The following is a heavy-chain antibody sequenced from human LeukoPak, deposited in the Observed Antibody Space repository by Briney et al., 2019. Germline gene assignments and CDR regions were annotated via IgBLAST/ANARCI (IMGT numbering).Heavy chain of an antibody. Sequence: SETLSLTCTVSGGSISSGYWMWLRQPAGKGLEWIGRIYTSGGTRCNPSLRGRVTMSAVTSENQFSLKLSSVTAADTAVYYCARGIRVTASLLSVGFYFDDWGQGTLVTVSS. CDR2: IYTSGGT. CDR1: GGSISSGY. V-gene: IGHV4-4*07. CDR3: ARGIRVTASLLSVGFYFDD. D-gene: IGHD2-21*02. J-gene: IGHJ4*02.